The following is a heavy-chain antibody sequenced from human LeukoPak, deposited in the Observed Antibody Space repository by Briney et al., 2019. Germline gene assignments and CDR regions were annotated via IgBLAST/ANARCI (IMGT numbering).Heavy chain of an antibody. Sequence: AETLSLTCTLSGYSISSGYYWGWIRHPPGKGLEWIGSIYHSGSTYYNPSLKSRVTMSVDTSKNQFSLQLSYVTGPDPAFYYCTTLGNSSWYETKSYFDNWGQGTLVTVSS. D-gene: IGHD6-13*01. J-gene: IGHJ4*02. CDR3: TTLGNSSWYETKSYFDN. V-gene: IGHV4-38-2*02. CDR1: GYSISSGYY. CDR2: IYHSGST.